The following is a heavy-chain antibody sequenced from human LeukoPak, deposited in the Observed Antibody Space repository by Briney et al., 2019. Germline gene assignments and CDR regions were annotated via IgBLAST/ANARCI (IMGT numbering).Heavy chain of an antibody. V-gene: IGHV1-69*13. CDR3: ASPFRSGGYSYGNFDY. CDR2: IIPIFGTA. D-gene: IGHD5-18*01. J-gene: IGHJ4*02. Sequence: SVKLSCKASGGTFSSYAISWVRQAPGQGLEWMGGIIPIFGTANYAQKFQGSVTITADESTSTDYMELSRLRSEDTAVYYCASPFRSGGYSYGNFDYWGQGTLVTVSS. CDR1: GGTFSSYA.